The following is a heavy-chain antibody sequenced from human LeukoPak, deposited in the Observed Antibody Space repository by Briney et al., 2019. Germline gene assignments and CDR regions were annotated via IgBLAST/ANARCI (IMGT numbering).Heavy chain of an antibody. CDR2: INHSGST. D-gene: IGHD5-18*01. Sequence: PSETLSLTCAVYGGSFSGYYWSWIRQPPGKGLEWIGEINHSGSTNYNPSLKSRVTISVDTSKNQFSLKPSSVTAVDTAVYYCARGRGYSYGYMIDYWGQGTLVTVSS. CDR1: GGSFSGYY. V-gene: IGHV4-34*01. CDR3: ARGRGYSYGYMIDY. J-gene: IGHJ4*02.